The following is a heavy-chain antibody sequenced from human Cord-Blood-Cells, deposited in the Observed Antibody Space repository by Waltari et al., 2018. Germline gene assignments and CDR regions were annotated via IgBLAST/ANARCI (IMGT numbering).Heavy chain of an antibody. J-gene: IGHJ4*02. D-gene: IGHD3-9*01. V-gene: IGHV4-34*01. CDR2: INHSGST. CDR1: GGSFSGYY. CDR3: ATVNYDILTGYYKFDY. Sequence: QVQLQQWGAGLLKPSETLSLTCAVYGGSFSGYYWSWIRQPPGKGLEWIGEINHSGSTNYNPSLKSRVTISVETSKNQFSLKLSSVTAADTAVYYCATVNYDILTGYYKFDYWGQGTLVTVSS.